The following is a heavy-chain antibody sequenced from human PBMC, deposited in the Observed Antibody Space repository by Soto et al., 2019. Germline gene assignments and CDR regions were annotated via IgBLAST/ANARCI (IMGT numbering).Heavy chain of an antibody. D-gene: IGHD3-3*01. CDR2: IYYSGST. V-gene: IGHV4-31*03. Sequence: SETLSLTCTVSGGSISSGGYYWSWIRQHPGKGLEWIGYIYYSGSTYYNPSLKSRVTISVDTSKNQFSLKLSSVTAADTAVYYWARAATYYDFWSGYPALDYWGQGTLVTVSS. J-gene: IGHJ4*02. CDR3: ARAATYYDFWSGYPALDY. CDR1: GGSISSGGYY.